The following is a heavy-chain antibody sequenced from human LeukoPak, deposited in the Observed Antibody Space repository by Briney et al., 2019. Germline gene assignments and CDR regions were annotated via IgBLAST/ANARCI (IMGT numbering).Heavy chain of an antibody. V-gene: IGHV1-46*01. CDR2: VNPNGGAR. J-gene: IGHJ4*02. CDR1: GYTFSTYW. D-gene: IGHD3-10*01. CDR3: ARCLYDYHLSTYDDYDY. Sequence: ASVKVSCKASGYTFSTYWLHWVRQAPGQGLEWMGFVNPNGGARSYAQKFQGIITRIRDTSTNTVFMELSSLRSQNTAEYYWARCLYDYHLSTYDDYDYFGQGTLVTVSA.